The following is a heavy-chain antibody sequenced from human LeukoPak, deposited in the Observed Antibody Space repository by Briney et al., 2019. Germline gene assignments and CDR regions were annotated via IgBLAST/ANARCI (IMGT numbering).Heavy chain of an antibody. CDR1: GFTFSSYW. Sequence: GGSLRLSCAASGFTFSSYWMSWVRQALGKGLEWVANIKQDGSEKYYVDSVKGRFTISRDNAKNSLYLQMNSLRAEDTAVYYCARDCDYYDSSGYSDYWGQGTLVTVSS. CDR3: ARDCDYYDSSGYSDY. V-gene: IGHV3-7*01. J-gene: IGHJ4*02. CDR2: IKQDGSEK. D-gene: IGHD3-22*01.